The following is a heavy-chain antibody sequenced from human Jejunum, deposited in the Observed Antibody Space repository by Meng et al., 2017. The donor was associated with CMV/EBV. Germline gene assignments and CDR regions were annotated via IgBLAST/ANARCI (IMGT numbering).Heavy chain of an antibody. J-gene: IGHJ3*01. Sequence: SAYNMHWVRHAPGTGLVWVASISISSSFIYYADSVTGRFTISRDNAKNSLYLQMNSLRAEDTAVYYCARDYSHQVVASTHDAFDLWGQGTMVTVSS. D-gene: IGHD2/OR15-2a*01. CDR1: SAYN. CDR2: ISISSSFI. CDR3: ARDYSHQVVASTHDAFDL. V-gene: IGHV3-21*01.